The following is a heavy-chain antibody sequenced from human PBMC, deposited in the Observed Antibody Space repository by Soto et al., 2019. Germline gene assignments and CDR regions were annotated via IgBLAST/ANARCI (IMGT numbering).Heavy chain of an antibody. CDR3: TRANWYSEY. Sequence: QVQLQESGPGLVKHSETLSLTCTVSGGSINNHYWSWIRQPPGKGLEWMGYIYYTGSTNYNPFLKSRVTMSVDTSKNQRSLNLTSLTTEDTAMYYCTRANWYSEYWGQGTLVTVSS. CDR1: GGSINNHY. V-gene: IGHV4-59*11. D-gene: IGHD2-8*01. J-gene: IGHJ4*02. CDR2: IYYTGST.